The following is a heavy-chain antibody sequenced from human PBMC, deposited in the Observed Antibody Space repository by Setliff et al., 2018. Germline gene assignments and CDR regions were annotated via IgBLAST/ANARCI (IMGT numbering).Heavy chain of an antibody. D-gene: IGHD3-16*01. J-gene: IGHJ3*02. CDR3: AIGRPKNYVWGSYDSFDI. Sequence: VASVKVSCQASGYTFTSYAMNWVRQAPGQGLEWMGWINTNNGNPTYAQGLTGRFVFSLDISVSTAYLQISSLKAEDNAVYYCAIGRPKNYVWGSYDSFDIWGQGTMVTVSS. CDR2: INTNNGNP. CDR1: GYTFTSYA. V-gene: IGHV7-4-1*02.